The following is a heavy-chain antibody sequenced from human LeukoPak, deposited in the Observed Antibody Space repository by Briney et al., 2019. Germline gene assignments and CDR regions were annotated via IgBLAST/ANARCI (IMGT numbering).Heavy chain of an antibody. CDR1: RFTFSNYW. V-gene: IGHV3-7*01. CDR3: AKWGPHCVGDYCPALDS. D-gene: IGHD1-26*01. J-gene: IGHJ4*02. Sequence: QTGGSLRLSCVVSRFTFSNYWMSWVRQAPGKGLEWVANINQDGSKKVYADSMKGRFTISRDNAKESLYLQLNSLRADDTAVYYCAKWGPHCVGDYCPALDSWGQGTLVTVSS. CDR2: INQDGSKK.